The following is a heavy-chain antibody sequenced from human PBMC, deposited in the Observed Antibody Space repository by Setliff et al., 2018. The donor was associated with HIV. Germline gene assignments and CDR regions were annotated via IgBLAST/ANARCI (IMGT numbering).Heavy chain of an antibody. J-gene: IGHJ3*01. Sequence: ASVMVSCKVSGSTLSEEAIHWVRQAPGKGLEWVGGFDPEDGEKIFARRFQGRLTMTEDTSTDTAYMELSSLTSEDTAVYYCAKERFTLIGLDSFDLWGQGTMVTVSS. CDR1: GSTLSEEA. CDR2: FDPEDGEK. D-gene: IGHD3-3*01. CDR3: AKERFTLIGLDSFDL. V-gene: IGHV1-24*01.